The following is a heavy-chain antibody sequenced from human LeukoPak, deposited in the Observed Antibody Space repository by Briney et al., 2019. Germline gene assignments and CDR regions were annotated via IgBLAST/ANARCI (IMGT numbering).Heavy chain of an antibody. CDR1: GFTFDDYA. CDR3: AKDIWYSSSSGGFDY. Sequence: GRSLRLSCAASGFTFDDYAMHWVRQAPGKGLEWVSGISWNSGSTGYADSVKGRFTISRDNAKNSLYLQMNSLRAEDTALYYCAKDIWYSSSSGGFDYWGQGTLVTVSS. V-gene: IGHV3-9*01. J-gene: IGHJ4*02. D-gene: IGHD6-6*01. CDR2: ISWNSGST.